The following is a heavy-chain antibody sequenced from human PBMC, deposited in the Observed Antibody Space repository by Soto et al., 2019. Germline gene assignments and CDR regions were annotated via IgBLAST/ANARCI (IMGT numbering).Heavy chain of an antibody. Sequence: GGSLRLSCEASGFTFSDYYMSWIRQAPGKGLEWVSYISSSSSYTNYADSVKGRFTISRDNAKNSLYLQMNSLRAEDTAVYYCARDYYGSGGSPDYWGQGTLVTVSS. J-gene: IGHJ4*02. CDR3: ARDYYGSGGSPDY. CDR2: ISSSSSYT. CDR1: GFTFSDYY. D-gene: IGHD3-10*01. V-gene: IGHV3-11*06.